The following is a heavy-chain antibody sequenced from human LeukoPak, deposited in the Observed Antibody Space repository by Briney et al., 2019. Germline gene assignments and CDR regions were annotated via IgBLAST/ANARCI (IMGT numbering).Heavy chain of an antibody. CDR3: AAPGYSSSWYEDY. V-gene: IGHV3-23*01. CDR1: GFTFSSYA. CDR2: ISGSGGST. J-gene: IGHJ4*02. D-gene: IGHD6-13*01. Sequence: GGSLRLSCAASGFTFSSYAMSWVRQAPGKGLEWVSAISGSGGSTYYADSVEGRFTISRDNSKNTLYLQMNSLRAEDTAVYYCAAPGYSSSWYEDYWGQGTLVTVSS.